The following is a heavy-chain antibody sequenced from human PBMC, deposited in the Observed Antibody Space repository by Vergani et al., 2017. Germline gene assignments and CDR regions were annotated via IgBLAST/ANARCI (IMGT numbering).Heavy chain of an antibody. Sequence: QVQLVESGGGVVQHGGSLRLSCGASGFTFSNYGMHWVRQAPGKGLEGVTFIRYDGSNTYYADSVKGRFTISRDNSKNTLFLQMNSLRPEDTAVYYCARDTVTGSRYFYYWGQGTLVTVSS. CDR3: ARDTVTGSRYFYY. CDR2: IRYDGSNT. D-gene: IGHD6-19*01. J-gene: IGHJ4*02. V-gene: IGHV3-30*02. CDR1: GFTFSNYG.